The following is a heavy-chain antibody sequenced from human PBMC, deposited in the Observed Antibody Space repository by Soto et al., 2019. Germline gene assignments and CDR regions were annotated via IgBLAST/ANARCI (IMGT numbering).Heavy chain of an antibody. J-gene: IGHJ4*02. D-gene: IGHD2-15*01. CDR3: AKDRGSGYYGSIDF. V-gene: IGHV3-30*18. Sequence: QEQVVESGGGVVHPGRSLRLSCAASGFSFSTYGMHWVRQAPGKGLGWVALISYEGSNSYYADSVKGRFTISRDNSKNTVYLQMNSLRAEDTALYYCAKDRGSGYYGSIDFWGQGTLVTVSS. CDR2: ISYEGSNS. CDR1: GFSFSTYG.